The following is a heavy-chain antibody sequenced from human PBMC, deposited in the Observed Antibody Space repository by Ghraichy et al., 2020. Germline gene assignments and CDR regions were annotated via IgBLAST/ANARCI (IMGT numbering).Heavy chain of an antibody. Sequence: GSLRLSCAASGFTFSSFYMRWVRQTPGKGLEWVANIKGDGSQINYVDSVRGRFTISRDNAKNSLYLQMNSLRAEDTALYYCAREGTPYSSDYWGQGTLVTVSS. CDR2: IKGDGSQI. D-gene: IGHD6-13*01. CDR3: AREGTPYSSDY. V-gene: IGHV3-7*01. J-gene: IGHJ4*02. CDR1: GFTFSSFY.